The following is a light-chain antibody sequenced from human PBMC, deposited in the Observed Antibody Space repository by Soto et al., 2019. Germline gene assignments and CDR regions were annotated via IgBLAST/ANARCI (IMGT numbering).Light chain of an antibody. Sequence: QSVLTQPPSASGSPGQSVTISCTGTSSDVGAYNYVSWYQQHPGKAPKLMIYEVSKRPSGVPDRFSGSKSANTASLTVSGPQAEDEADYYCSSYAGSNNYVFGSGTKVIVL. J-gene: IGLJ1*01. CDR1: SSDVGAYNY. V-gene: IGLV2-8*01. CDR2: EVS. CDR3: SSYAGSNNYV.